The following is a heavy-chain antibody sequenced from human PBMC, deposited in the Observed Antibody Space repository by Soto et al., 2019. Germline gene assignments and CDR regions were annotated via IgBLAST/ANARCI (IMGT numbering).Heavy chain of an antibody. V-gene: IGHV4-38-2*02. CDR2: ICDRGTT. D-gene: IGHD3-16*01. CDR3: LRDRNSHDSDVGK. Sequence: PCETLSLTCAVSGYSISNGYYWGWIRHSPEKGLGGIRIICDRGTTYYKPSLKSRVTISIDTSKNQVYLKLKCVSADDTAVYYCLRDRNSHDSDVGKWGQGTLVTVSS. CDR1: GYSISNGYY. J-gene: IGHJ4*02.